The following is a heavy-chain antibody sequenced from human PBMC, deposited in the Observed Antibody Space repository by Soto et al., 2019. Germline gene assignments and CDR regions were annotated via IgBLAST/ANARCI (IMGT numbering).Heavy chain of an antibody. J-gene: IGHJ6*02. Sequence: PSETLSLTCTVSGGAISSGDYSWSWIRQHPGKGLEWIGNIYYSGSTHYNPSLKSRITISEDTSRTQFSLKLSSVTDADPAVYYCARGAYAFWSGSNLHWYYYCMDVWGQGTTVTVSS. CDR3: ARGAYAFWSGSNLHWYYYCMDV. D-gene: IGHD3-3*01. V-gene: IGHV4-31*03. CDR2: IYYSGST. CDR1: GGAISSGDYS.